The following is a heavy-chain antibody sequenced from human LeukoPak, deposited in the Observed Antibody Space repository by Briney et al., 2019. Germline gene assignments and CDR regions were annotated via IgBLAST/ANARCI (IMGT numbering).Heavy chain of an antibody. CDR2: INHSGST. V-gene: IGHV4-34*01. J-gene: IGHJ5*02. CDR1: GGSFSGYY. D-gene: IGHD1-26*01. Sequence: KPSETLSLTCAVYGGSFSGYYWNWIRQPPGKGLEWIREINHSGSTNYIPSLKSRVTISVDTSKNQFSLKLSSVTAADTAMYYSARGSKMLGYNWFDPWGQGTLVTVSS. CDR3: ARGSKMLGYNWFDP.